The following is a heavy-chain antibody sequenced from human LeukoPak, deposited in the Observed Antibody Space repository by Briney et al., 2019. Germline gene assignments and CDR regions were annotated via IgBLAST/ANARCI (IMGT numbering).Heavy chain of an antibody. CDR3: ARLPVSWNGDYYYMDV. CDR2: IYTSGST. V-gene: IGHV4-4*09. Sequence: SETLSLTCTVSGGSISSYYWSWIRQPPGKGLEWIGYIYTSGSTNYNPSLKSRVTISVDTSKNQFSLKPGSVTAADTAVYYCARLPVSWNGDYYYMDVWGKGTTVTVSS. D-gene: IGHD1-1*01. J-gene: IGHJ6*03. CDR1: GGSISSYY.